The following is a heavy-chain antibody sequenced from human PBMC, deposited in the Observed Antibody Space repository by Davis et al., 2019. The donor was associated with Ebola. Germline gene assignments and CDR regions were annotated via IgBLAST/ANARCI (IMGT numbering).Heavy chain of an antibody. J-gene: IGHJ6*02. CDR3: ARLADYYYYGMDV. CDR1: GGTFSSYA. Sequence: SVKVSCKASGGTFSSYAISWVRQAPGQGLEWMGGIIPIFGTANYAQKFQGRVTITADESTSTAYMELSSLRSEDTAVYYCARLADYYYYGMDVWGQGTTVTVSS. CDR2: IIPIFGTA. D-gene: IGHD6-6*01. V-gene: IGHV1-69*13.